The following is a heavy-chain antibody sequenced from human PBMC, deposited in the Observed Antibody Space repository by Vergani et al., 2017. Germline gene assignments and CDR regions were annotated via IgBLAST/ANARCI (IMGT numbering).Heavy chain of an antibody. J-gene: IGHJ3*02. V-gene: IGHV3-21*04. CDR2: LSASDRRT. CDR3: AKVGRSEVAGTFGAFDI. Sequence: EGQLVESGGGLVKPGGSLRLSCAASGFTLSSYSMDWVRQAPGKGLEWVSTLSASDRRTHYADSVKGRFTISRDNSKNTLFLNMNSLRPEDTAVYYCAKVGRSEVAGTFGAFDIWVQGTMVTVSS. D-gene: IGHD6-19*01. CDR1: GFTLSSYS.